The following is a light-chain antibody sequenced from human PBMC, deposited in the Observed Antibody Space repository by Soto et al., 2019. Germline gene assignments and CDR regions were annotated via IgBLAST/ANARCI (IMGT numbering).Light chain of an antibody. CDR3: QQYGSPPIT. CDR1: QSISSSY. J-gene: IGKJ5*01. CDR2: GAS. Sequence: IVLTQSPGTLSLSPGERATLSCRASQSISSSYLAWYQQKPGQAPRLLIYGASNRATGTPDRFSGSGSGTDFTLTISRLEPEDFAVYYCQQYGSPPITFGQGTRLEIK. V-gene: IGKV3-20*01.